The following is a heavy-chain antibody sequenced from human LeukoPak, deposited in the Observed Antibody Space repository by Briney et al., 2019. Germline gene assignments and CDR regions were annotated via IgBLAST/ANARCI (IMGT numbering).Heavy chain of an antibody. CDR2: VHATGSN. CDR3: ARLQLWFRQVDY. J-gene: IGHJ4*02. Sequence: SETLSLTCTVSGGSITSSSYYWGWIRQPPGKGLEWMGTVHATGSNYFNPSLKSRLTISVDTSKNQFSLRLRSVTAAETAVYYCARLQLWFRQVDYWGQGTLVTVSS. CDR1: GGSITSSSYY. D-gene: IGHD5-18*01. V-gene: IGHV4-39*01.